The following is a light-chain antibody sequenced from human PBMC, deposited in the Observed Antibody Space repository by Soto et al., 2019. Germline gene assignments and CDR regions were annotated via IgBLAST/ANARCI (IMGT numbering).Light chain of an antibody. CDR2: DAS. CDR3: QVRTNWSIA. V-gene: IGKV3-11*01. Sequence: EFVLTQSPATLSLSPGESATLSCSADQSVSGFLGWYQQKLGRAPRLLIHDASNRATGIPARFSGTGSGTDFTLTINNLEPEDFAVYYCQVRTNWSIAFGRGTRLEI. CDR1: QSVSGF. J-gene: IGKJ5*01.